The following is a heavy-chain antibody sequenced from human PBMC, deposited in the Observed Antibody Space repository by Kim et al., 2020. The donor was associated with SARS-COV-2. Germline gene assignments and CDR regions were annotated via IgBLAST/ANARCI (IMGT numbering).Heavy chain of an antibody. D-gene: IGHD2-21*02. Sequence: SETLSLTCTVSGGSISSRSYYWGWIRQPPGKGLDWIANIYYDGSTAYTPSLKSRFTISVDTSKNQFSLKVRSVTAEVTAVYYCARLGVTATRWFDPWGQGTLVTVSS. V-gene: IGHV4-39*01. J-gene: IGHJ5*02. CDR2: IYYDGST. CDR1: GGSISSRSYY. CDR3: ARLGVTATRWFDP.